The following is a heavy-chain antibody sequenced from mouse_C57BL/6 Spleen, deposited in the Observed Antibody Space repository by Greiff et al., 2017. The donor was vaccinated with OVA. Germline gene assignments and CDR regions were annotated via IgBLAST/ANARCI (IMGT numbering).Heavy chain of an antibody. CDR2: FHPSDSDT. Sequence: QVQLQQPGAELVKPGASVKVSCKASGYTFTSYWMHWVKQRPGQGLEWIGRFHPSDSDTNYNQKFKGKATLTVDKSSSTAYMQLSRLTSEDSAVYYCAIDRGYYAMDYWGQGTSVTVSS. CDR3: AIDRGYYAMDY. CDR1: GYTFTSYW. J-gene: IGHJ4*01. V-gene: IGHV1-74*01.